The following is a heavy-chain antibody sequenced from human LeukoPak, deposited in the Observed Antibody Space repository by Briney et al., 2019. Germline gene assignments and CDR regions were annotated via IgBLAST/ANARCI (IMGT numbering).Heavy chain of an antibody. CDR3: ARDSDSWYYFDY. V-gene: IGHV3-33*01. J-gene: IGHJ4*02. D-gene: IGHD6-13*01. CDR1: GFTFSSYG. Sequence: HAGGSLRLSCAASGFTFSSYGMHWVRQAPCKGLEWVAVIWYDGSNKYYADSVKGRFTISRDNSKNTLYLQMNSLRAEDTAVYYCARDSDSWYYFDYWGQGTLVTVSP. CDR2: IWYDGSNK.